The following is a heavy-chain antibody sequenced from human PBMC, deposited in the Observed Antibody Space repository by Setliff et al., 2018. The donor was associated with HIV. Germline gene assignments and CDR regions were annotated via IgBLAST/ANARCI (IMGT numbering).Heavy chain of an antibody. CDR2: IYHSGGV. CDR1: GGFISSSSYY. CDR3: ARRGYSGYASGWFGP. V-gene: IGHV4-61*05. J-gene: IGHJ5*02. Sequence: SETLSLTCTVSGGFISSSSYYWSWLRQPPGKGLEWLGYIYHSGGVNYNPSLKGRGTISLDTSKNQFSLRLTSVTAADTAVYYCARRGYSGYASGWFGPWGQGTLVTVSS. D-gene: IGHD5-12*01.